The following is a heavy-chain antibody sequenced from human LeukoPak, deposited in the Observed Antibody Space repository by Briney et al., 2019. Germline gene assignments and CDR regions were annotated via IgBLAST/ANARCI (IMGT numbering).Heavy chain of an antibody. CDR1: GFTFSSYA. CDR3: ANRAGDY. J-gene: IGHJ4*02. Sequence: KPGGSLRLSCAASGFTFSSYAISWVRQAPGKGLGWVSAISGSGGSTYSAASVKGRFTISRDKSKNTLYLQMNSLRAGDTAVYYCANRAGDYWGQGTLVTVSS. D-gene: IGHD6-13*01. CDR2: ISGSGGST. V-gene: IGHV3-23*01.